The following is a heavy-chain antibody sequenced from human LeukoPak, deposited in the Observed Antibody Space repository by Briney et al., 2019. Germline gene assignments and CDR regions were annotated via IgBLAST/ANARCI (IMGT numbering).Heavy chain of an antibody. CDR3: TRDRRSSSPYYYYYYMDV. CDR2: IRSKAYGGTT. J-gene: IGHJ6*03. Sequence: GGSLRPSCTASGFTFGDYAMSWVRQAPGKGLEWVGFIRSKAYGGTTEYAASVKGRFTISRDDSKSIAYLQMNSLKTEDTAVYYCTRDRRSSSPYYYYYYMDVWGKGTTVTVSS. D-gene: IGHD6-6*01. V-gene: IGHV3-49*04. CDR1: GFTFGDYA.